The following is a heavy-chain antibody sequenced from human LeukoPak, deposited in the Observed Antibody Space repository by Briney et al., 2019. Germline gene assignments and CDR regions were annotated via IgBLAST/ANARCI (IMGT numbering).Heavy chain of an antibody. Sequence: PGGSLRLSCAASGFSFSTFAMSWVRQTPGKGLEWVSAISGNGDSTYYADSVKGRFTISRDNSKNTLYLQINSLRAEDTAVYYCVRIGYHSNSLGIDYWGQGTLVTVSS. CDR2: ISGNGDST. CDR3: VRIGYHSNSLGIDY. D-gene: IGHD2-2*03. J-gene: IGHJ4*02. CDR1: GFSFSTFA. V-gene: IGHV3-23*01.